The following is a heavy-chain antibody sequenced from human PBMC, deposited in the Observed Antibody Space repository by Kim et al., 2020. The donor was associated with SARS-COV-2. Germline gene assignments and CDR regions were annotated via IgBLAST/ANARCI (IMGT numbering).Heavy chain of an antibody. V-gene: IGHV3-48*03. J-gene: IGHJ5*02. CDR2: ISNSGSAT. CDR3: TRGWLGRADH. D-gene: IGHD3-10*01. CDR1: GFNFSTYE. Sequence: GGSLRLSCAASGFNFSTYEINWVRQPPGKGLEWISYISNSGSATYYAESVKGRFAISRDNAENSLTLQINSLRVEDTATYYCTRGWLGRADHWGQGTLVTVXS.